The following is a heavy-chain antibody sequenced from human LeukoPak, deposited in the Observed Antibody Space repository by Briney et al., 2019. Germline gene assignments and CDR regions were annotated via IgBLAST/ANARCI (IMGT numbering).Heavy chain of an antibody. CDR1: GYSFTSFG. CDR2: IGTYNGIT. J-gene: IGHJ3*02. D-gene: IGHD1-20*01. CDR3: ARASTHRYNWKSGQLNDAFDI. V-gene: IGHV1-18*01. Sequence: GASVKVSCKTSGYSFTSFGIHWVRQAPGQGLEWMGWIGTYNGITNYAQKVQDRVTITADTSTRTAYLELRSLRSDDTAVYYCARASTHRYNWKSGQLNDAFDIWGQGTMVTVSS.